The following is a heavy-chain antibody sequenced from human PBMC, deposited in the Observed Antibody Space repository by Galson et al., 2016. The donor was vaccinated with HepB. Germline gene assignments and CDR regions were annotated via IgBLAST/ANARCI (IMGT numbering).Heavy chain of an antibody. D-gene: IGHD3/OR15-3a*01. CDR1: GFTFSNYA. V-gene: IGHV3-23*01. CDR2: ISDTGAKT. Sequence: SLRLSCAASGFTFSNYAMSWVRQVPGKGLEWVSAISDTGAKTYYPDSVKGRFTISRDNSKSTLYLQMSSLRDEDTAVYYCARGRFLDWSMTNFDYWGQGTLVTVSS. J-gene: IGHJ4*02. CDR3: ARGRFLDWSMTNFDY.